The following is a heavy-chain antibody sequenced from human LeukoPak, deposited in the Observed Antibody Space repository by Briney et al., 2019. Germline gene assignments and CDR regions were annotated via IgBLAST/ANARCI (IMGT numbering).Heavy chain of an antibody. V-gene: IGHV1-2*02. J-gene: IGHJ4*02. D-gene: IGHD2-15*01. Sequence: ASVKVSCKASGYTFTGYYMHWVRQAPGQGLEWMGWINPNSGGTNYAQKFQGRVTMTRDTSISTAYMELSRLRSDDTAVYYCARSTRYCSGGSCYSGPPDLDYWGQGTLVTVSS. CDR1: GYTFTGYY. CDR3: ARSTRYCSGGSCYSGPPDLDY. CDR2: INPNSGGT.